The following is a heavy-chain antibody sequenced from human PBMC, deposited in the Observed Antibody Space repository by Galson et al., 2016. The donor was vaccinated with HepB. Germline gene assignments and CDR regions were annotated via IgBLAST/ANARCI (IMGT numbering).Heavy chain of an antibody. CDR2: IYGSGNT. CDR1: GGSTNNGNYY. D-gene: IGHD6-19*01. V-gene: IGHV4-61*02. J-gene: IGHJ4*02. CDR3: ARVTVSSGWSIDY. Sequence: TLSLTCTVSGGSTNNGNYYWSWIRQPAGKGLEWIGRIYGSGNTNNNPSLKSRVTMPVDTSKNRFSLRLTSVTAADTAVYYCARVTVSSGWSIDYWGQGTLVIVSS.